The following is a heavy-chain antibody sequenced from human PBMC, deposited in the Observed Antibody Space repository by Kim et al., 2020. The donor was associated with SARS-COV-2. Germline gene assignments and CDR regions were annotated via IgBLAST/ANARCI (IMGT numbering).Heavy chain of an antibody. J-gene: IGHJ5*02. Sequence: VQGRFTISRDNAKNSLYLHMNSLRTEDTALYYCTKDIDSFRGVISSRFDPWGQGTLVTVSS. D-gene: IGHD3-10*01. V-gene: IGHV3-9*01. CDR3: TKDIDSFRGVISSRFDP.